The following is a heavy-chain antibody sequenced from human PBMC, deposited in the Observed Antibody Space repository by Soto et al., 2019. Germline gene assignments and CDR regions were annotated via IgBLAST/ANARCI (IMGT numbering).Heavy chain of an antibody. J-gene: IGHJ6*02. CDR1: GFTFSSYG. CDR3: ARESRIAAAGLYYYYYYGMDV. Sequence: LRLSCAASGFTFSSYGMHWVRQAPGKGLEWVAVIWYDGSNKYYADSVKGRFTISRDNSKNTLYLQMNSLRAEDTAVYYCARESRIAAAGLYYYYYYGMDVWGQGTTVTVSS. V-gene: IGHV3-33*01. CDR2: IWYDGSNK. D-gene: IGHD6-13*01.